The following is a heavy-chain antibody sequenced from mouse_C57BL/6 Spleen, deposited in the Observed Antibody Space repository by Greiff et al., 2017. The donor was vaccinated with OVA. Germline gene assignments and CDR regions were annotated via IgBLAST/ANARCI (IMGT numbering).Heavy chain of an antibody. J-gene: IGHJ4*01. V-gene: IGHV5-4*01. Sequence: EVKVVESGGGLVKPGGSLKLSCAASGFTFSSYAMSWVRQTPEKRLEWVATISDGGSYTYYPDNVKGRFTISRDNAKNNLYLQMSHLKSEDTAMYYCARDQGSYGNYDYYAMDYWGQGTSVTVSS. CDR1: GFTFSSYA. CDR3: ARDQGSYGNYDYYAMDY. CDR2: ISDGGSYT. D-gene: IGHD2-1*01.